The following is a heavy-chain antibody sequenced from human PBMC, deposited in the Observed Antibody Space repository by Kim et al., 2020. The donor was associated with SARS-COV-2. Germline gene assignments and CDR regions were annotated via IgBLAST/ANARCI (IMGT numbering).Heavy chain of an antibody. CDR3: ARHFQGGYRNYWLDY. CDR1: GGSISGSNYY. D-gene: IGHD1-1*01. CDR2: LYYSGST. Sequence: SETLSLTCTVSGGSISGSNYYWGWIRQPPGKGLEWIGSLYYSGSTYYNPSLKSRVTMSVDTSKNQFSLKLSSVNAADTAVYYCARHFQGGYRNYWLDYWGQGTLVTVSS. J-gene: IGHJ4*02. V-gene: IGHV4-39*01.